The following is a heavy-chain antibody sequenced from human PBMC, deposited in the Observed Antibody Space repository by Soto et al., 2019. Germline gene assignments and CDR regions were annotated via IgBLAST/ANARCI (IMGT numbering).Heavy chain of an antibody. Sequence: EVQLVESGGGLVQPGGSLRLSCAASGFTLSGRSMHWVRQAPGKGLVWASGIDSAGTDSTYSDSVKGRFTSSRDNAKNMLYLQMNSLSVEDTAVYYCARGWFGPDVWGKGTTVTVSS. CDR3: ARGWFGPDV. V-gene: IGHV3-74*01. CDR2: IDSAGTDS. J-gene: IGHJ6*04. D-gene: IGHD3-10*01. CDR1: GFTLSGRS.